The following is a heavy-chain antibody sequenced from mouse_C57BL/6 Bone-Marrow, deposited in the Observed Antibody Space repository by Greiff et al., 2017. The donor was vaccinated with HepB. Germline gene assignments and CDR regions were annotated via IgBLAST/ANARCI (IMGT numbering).Heavy chain of an antibody. CDR1: GYTFTSYW. V-gene: IGHV1-55*01. J-gene: IGHJ3*01. D-gene: IGHD1-1*01. CDR2: IYPGSGST. Sequence: VQLQQPGAELVKPGASVKMSCKASGYTFTSYWITWVKQRPGQGLEWIGDIYPGSGSTNYNEKFKSKATLTVDTSSSTAYMQLSSLTSEDSAVYYCASYGSSSAWFAYWGQGTLVTVSA. CDR3: ASYGSSSAWFAY.